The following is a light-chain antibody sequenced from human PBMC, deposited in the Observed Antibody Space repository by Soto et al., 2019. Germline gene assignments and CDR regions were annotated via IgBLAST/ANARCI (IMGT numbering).Light chain of an antibody. Sequence: EIVLTQSPAILSMSPGERATLSCRASQSVSSYFAWYQQKPGQAPRLLIYDASNRATGVPARFSGSGSGTDFTPTISSLEPEDFAVYYCQQRRYWPVTFGQGTKVDIK. CDR1: QSVSSY. CDR3: QQRRYWPVT. CDR2: DAS. V-gene: IGKV3-11*01. J-gene: IGKJ1*01.